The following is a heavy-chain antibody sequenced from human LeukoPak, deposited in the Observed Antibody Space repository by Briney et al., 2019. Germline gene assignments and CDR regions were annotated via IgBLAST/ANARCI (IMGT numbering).Heavy chain of an antibody. CDR1: GGSISSTTYY. CDR3: VRGSTLGHYQY. V-gene: IGHV4-39*01. J-gene: IGHJ4*02. Sequence: KPSESLSLTCTVSGGSISSTTYYWGWIRRPPGKGLEWIGSIYYSGSTYYNPSLKSRTTVSVDTSKNQFSLKLSSVTAADTAVYYCVRGSTLGHYQYWGQGTLVTVSS. D-gene: IGHD3-10*01. CDR2: IYYSGST.